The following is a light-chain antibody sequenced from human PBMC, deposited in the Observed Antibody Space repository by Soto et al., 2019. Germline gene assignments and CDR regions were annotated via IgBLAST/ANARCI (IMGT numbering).Light chain of an antibody. J-gene: IGKJ4*01. CDR3: QQCYNWPLT. CDR2: GAS. V-gene: IGKV3-15*01. CDR1: QSVSTN. Sequence: EIVMTQSPATLSVSPGERATLSCMASQSVSTNLAWYQQKRGQAPRLLIYGASTRATGIPARFSGSGSGTEFTLTISSLQSEDFAVYYCQQCYNWPLTFGGGTKVDI.